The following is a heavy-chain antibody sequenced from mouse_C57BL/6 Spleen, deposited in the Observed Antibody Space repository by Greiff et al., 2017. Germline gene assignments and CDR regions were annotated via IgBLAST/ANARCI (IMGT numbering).Heavy chain of an antibody. CDR3: ARDFSNWDVGVAY. CDR2: ISDGGSYT. CDR1: GFTFSSYA. D-gene: IGHD4-1*01. Sequence: EVMLVESGGGLVKPGGSLKLSCAASGFTFSSYAMSWVRQTPEKRLEWVATISDGGSYTYYPDNVKGRFTISRDNAKNKLYLQMSHLKSEDTAMYYCARDFSNWDVGVAYWGQGTLVTVSA. V-gene: IGHV5-4*01. J-gene: IGHJ3*01.